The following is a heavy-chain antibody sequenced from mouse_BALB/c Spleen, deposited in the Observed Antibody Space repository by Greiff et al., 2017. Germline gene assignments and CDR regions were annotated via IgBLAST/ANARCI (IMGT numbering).Heavy chain of an antibody. CDR2: INPSSGYT. Sequence: QVQLKQSAAELARPGASVKMSCKASGYTFTSYTMHWVKQRPGQGLEWIGYINPSSGYTEYNQKFKDKTTLTADKSSSTAYMQLSSLTSEDSAVYYCAKLYWYFDVWGAGTTVTVSS. J-gene: IGHJ1*01. D-gene: IGHD4-1*01. CDR1: GYTFTSYT. CDR3: AKLYWYFDV. V-gene: IGHV1-4*02.